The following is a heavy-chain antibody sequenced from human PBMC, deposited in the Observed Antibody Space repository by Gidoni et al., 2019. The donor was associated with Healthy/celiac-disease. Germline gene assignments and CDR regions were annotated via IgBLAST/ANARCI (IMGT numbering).Heavy chain of an antibody. CDR2: ISYDGSNK. Sequence: QVQLVESGGGVVQPGRSLRLSCAASGFTFSSYGMHWVRQAPGKGLGWVAVISYDGSNKYYADSVKGRFTISRDNSKNTLYLQMNSLRAEDTAVYYCAKDLIRKSPFIAVAASWGQGTLVTVSS. D-gene: IGHD6-19*01. V-gene: IGHV3-30*18. CDR3: AKDLIRKSPFIAVAAS. CDR1: GFTFSSYG. J-gene: IGHJ5*02.